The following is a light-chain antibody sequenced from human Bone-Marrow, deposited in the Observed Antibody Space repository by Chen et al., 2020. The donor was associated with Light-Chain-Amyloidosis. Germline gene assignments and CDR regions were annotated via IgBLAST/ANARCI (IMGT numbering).Light chain of an antibody. CDR1: TSNIGNNY. V-gene: IGLV1-51*01. CDR3: GAWDSSLSAGL. Sequence: QSVLTQPPSVSAAPGQRVTISCSGSTSNIGNNYVSWYQQLPGTAPKLLIYDNNRRPSGIPDRFSASKSGTSATLGITGLQTEDDADYYCGAWDSSLSAGLFGGGTKLTVL. CDR2: DNN. J-gene: IGLJ2*01.